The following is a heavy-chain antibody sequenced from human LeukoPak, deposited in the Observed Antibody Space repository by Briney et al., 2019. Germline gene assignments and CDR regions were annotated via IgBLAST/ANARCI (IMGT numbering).Heavy chain of an antibody. CDR3: ARLRGRP. CDR2: INHSGST. Sequence: SETLSLTCTVSGGSISSGDYYWSWIRQPPGKGLEWIGEINHSGSTNYNPSLKSRVTISVDTSKNQFSLKLSSVTAADTAVYYCARLRGRPWGQGTLVTVSS. J-gene: IGHJ5*02. V-gene: IGHV4-39*07. CDR1: GGSISSGDYY.